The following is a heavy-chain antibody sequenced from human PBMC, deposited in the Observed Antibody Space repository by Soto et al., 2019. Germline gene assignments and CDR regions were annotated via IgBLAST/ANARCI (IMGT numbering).Heavy chain of an antibody. Sequence: SETLSLTCSVSDDSINSDKYYWGWIRQPPGKGLEWIGSIYYRGNAYYNPSLQTRVTKSLDKSRSKFSLKLNSVTAADSALYFCARLEGLATISYYFDFWGPGALVTVSS. CDR2: IYYRGNA. J-gene: IGHJ4*02. D-gene: IGHD3-9*01. V-gene: IGHV4-39*01. CDR3: ARLEGLATISYYFDF. CDR1: DDSINSDKYY.